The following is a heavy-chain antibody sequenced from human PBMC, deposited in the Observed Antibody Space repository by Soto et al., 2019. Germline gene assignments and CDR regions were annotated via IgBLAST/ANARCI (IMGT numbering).Heavy chain of an antibody. D-gene: IGHD2-15*01. CDR1: GGSISSSSYY. V-gene: IGHV4-39*01. J-gene: IGHJ2*01. CDR3: ARHLGYCSGGSCYPPPAWYFDL. Sequence: QLQLQESGPGLVKPSETLSLTCTVSGGSISSSSYYWGWIRQPPGKGLEWIGSIYYSGSTYYNPSHKSRVTISVDTSKNQVSLKPSSVTAADTAVYYCARHLGYCSGGSCYPPPAWYFDLWGRGTLVTVSS. CDR2: IYYSGST.